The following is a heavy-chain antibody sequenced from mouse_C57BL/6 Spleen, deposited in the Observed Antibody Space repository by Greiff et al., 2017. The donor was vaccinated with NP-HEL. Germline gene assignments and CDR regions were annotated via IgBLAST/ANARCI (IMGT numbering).Heavy chain of an antibody. CDR1: GFNIKDYY. V-gene: IGHV14-2*01. CDR3: AYPGLLVAWFAY. D-gene: IGHD2-3*01. J-gene: IGHJ3*01. Sequence: EVQLVESGAELVKPGASVKLSCTASGFNIKDYYMHWVKQRTEQGLEWIGRIDPEDGETKYAPKFQGKATITADTSSNTAYLQRSSLTSEDTAVYYCAYPGLLVAWFAYWGQGTLVTVSA. CDR2: IDPEDGET.